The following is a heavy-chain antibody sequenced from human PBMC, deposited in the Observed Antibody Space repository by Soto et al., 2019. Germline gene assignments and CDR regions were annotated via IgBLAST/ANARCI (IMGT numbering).Heavy chain of an antibody. Sequence: NPGGSLRLSCAASGFTFSSYSMNWVRQAPGKGLEWVSSISSSSSYIYYADSVKGRFTISRDNAKNSLYLQMNSLRAVDTAVYYCARVLKEAQPQAITIFGVAPSGIDYWGQGTLVTVSS. CDR2: ISSSSSYI. CDR3: ARVLKEAQPQAITIFGVAPSGIDY. V-gene: IGHV3-21*01. CDR1: GFTFSSYS. J-gene: IGHJ4*02. D-gene: IGHD3-3*01.